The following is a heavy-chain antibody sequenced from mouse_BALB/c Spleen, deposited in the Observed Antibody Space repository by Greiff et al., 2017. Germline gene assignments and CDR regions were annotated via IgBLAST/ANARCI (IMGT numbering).Heavy chain of an antibody. J-gene: IGHJ3*01. V-gene: IGHV2-9*02. CDR3: AREGRRAWFAY. Sequence: VQLQQSGPGLVAPSQCLSITCTVSGFSLTSYGVHWVRQPPGKGLEWLGVIWAGGSTNYNSALMSRLSISKDNSKSQVFLQMNSLQTDDTAMYYCAREGRRAWFAYWGQGTLVTVSA. CDR1: GFSLTSYG. CDR2: IWAGGST.